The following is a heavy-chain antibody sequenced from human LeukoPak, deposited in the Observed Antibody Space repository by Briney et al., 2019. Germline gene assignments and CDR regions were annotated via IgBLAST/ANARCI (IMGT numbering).Heavy chain of an antibody. J-gene: IGHJ5*02. CDR3: ARTLGGDSPFDP. CDR2: ISRRGST. Sequence: SETLSLTCGVYVGSLSDFYWSWVRQPPGKGLEWVVDISRRGSTYYSPSLKSRVTFSVDTSKNQFSLKLRSVTAADTAVYYCARTLGGDSPFDPWGQGALVTVSS. CDR1: VGSLSDFY. D-gene: IGHD4-17*01. V-gene: IGHV4-34*01.